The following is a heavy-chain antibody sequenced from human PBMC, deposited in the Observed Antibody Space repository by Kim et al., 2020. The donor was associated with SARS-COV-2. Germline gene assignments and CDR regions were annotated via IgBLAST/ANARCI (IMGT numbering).Heavy chain of an antibody. CDR1: GVTFSSYS. D-gene: IGHD6-25*01. V-gene: IGHV3-23*01. CDR2: ITGSADKT. J-gene: IGHJ1*01. Sequence: GGSLRLSCAASGVTFSSYSLSWARQAPGKGLEWVSAITGSADKTYYADSVRGRFTISRDNSKNTLYLEMNSLRAEDTAIYYCATISGYFQYWGQGTLVTVSS. CDR3: ATISGYFQY.